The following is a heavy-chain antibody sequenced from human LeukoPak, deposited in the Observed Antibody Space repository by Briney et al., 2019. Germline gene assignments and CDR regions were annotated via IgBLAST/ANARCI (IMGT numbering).Heavy chain of an antibody. D-gene: IGHD2-8*01. CDR2: INPNSGGT. J-gene: IGHJ6*03. CDR1: GYTFTGYY. Sequence: ASVKVSCKASGYTFTGYYMHWVRQAPGQGLEWMGWINPNSGGTNYAQKFQGRVTMTRDMSTSTVYMELSSLRSEDTAVYYCARDGVYSDYYYMDVWGKGTTVTVSS. CDR3: ARDGVYSDYYYMDV. V-gene: IGHV1-2*02.